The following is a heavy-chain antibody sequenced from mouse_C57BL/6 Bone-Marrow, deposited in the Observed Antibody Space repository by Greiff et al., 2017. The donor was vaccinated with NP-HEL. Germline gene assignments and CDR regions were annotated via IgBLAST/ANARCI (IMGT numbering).Heavy chain of an antibody. CDR2: IYPRSGNT. J-gene: IGHJ3*01. D-gene: IGHD1-3*01. V-gene: IGHV1-81*01. Sequence: VMLVESGAELARPGASVKLSCKASGYTFTSYGISWVKQRTGQGLEWIGEIYPRSGNTYYNEKFKGKATLTADKSSSTAYMELRSLTSEDSAVYFCARYIYRFAYWGQGTLVTVSA. CDR1: GYTFTSYG. CDR3: ARYIYRFAY.